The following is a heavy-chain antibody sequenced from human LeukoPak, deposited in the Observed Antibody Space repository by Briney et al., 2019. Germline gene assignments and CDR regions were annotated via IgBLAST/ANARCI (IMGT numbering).Heavy chain of an antibody. V-gene: IGHV4-34*01. Sequence: SETLSLTCAVYGGSFSAYYWSWIRQPPGKGLEWIGEINHSGSTYYNPSLKSRVTISVDTSKNQFSLKLSSVTAADTAVYYCARDCGYYDSSGYYYFSGQNWFDPWGQGTLVTVSS. CDR1: GGSFSAYY. CDR3: ARDCGYYDSSGYYYFSGQNWFDP. J-gene: IGHJ5*02. CDR2: INHSGST. D-gene: IGHD3-22*01.